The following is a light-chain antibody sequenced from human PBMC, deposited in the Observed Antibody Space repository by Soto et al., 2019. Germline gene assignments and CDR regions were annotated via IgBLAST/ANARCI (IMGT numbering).Light chain of an antibody. Sequence: QSALTQPRSVSGSPGQSVTISCTGTSSDVGRYNYVSWYQHHPGTAPKVMIYDVSERPSGVPDRFSGSKSGNTASLTISGLQAEDEADYYCCSYAGSTRFVFGTGTKLTVL. CDR3: CSYAGSTRFV. CDR1: SSDVGRYNY. J-gene: IGLJ1*01. V-gene: IGLV2-11*01. CDR2: DVS.